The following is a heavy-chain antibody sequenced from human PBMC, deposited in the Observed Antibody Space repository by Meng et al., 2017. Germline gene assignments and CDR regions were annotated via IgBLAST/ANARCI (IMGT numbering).Heavy chain of an antibody. CDR1: GFTFSSYA. Sequence: GESLKISCAASGFTFSSYAMHWVRQAPGKGLEWVAVISYDGSNKYYADSVKGRFTISRDNSKNTLYLQMNSLRAEDTAVYYCARDGLDYSIYGMDVWGQGTTVTVSS. J-gene: IGHJ6*02. CDR2: ISYDGSNK. V-gene: IGHV3-30*04. D-gene: IGHD4-11*01. CDR3: ARDGLDYSIYGMDV.